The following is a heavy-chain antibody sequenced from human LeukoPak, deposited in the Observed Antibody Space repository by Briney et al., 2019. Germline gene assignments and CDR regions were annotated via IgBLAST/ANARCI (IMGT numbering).Heavy chain of an antibody. D-gene: IGHD2-2*01. CDR3: ASELSNPGHYYGMDV. CDR1: GGSISSYY. V-gene: IGHV4-4*07. Sequence: SETLPLTCTVSGGSISSYYWSWIRQPAGKGLEWIGRIYTSGSTNYNPSLKSRVTMSVDTSKNQFSLKLSSVTAADTAVYYCASELSNPGHYYGMDVWGQGTTVTVSS. J-gene: IGHJ6*02. CDR2: IYTSGST.